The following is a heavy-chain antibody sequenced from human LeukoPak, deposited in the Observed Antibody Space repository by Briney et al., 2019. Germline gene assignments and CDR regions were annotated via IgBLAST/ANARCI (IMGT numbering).Heavy chain of an antibody. J-gene: IGHJ4*02. CDR2: ISGSGGST. CDR1: GFTFRSYS. CDR3: ARDVYFYGSGSYLDY. Sequence: GGSLRLSCAASGFTFRSYSMSWVRQAPGKGLEWVSAISGSGGSTYYADSVKGRFTISRDNSKNTLYLQMNSLRAEDTAVYYCARDVYFYGSGSYLDYWGQGTLVTVSS. D-gene: IGHD3-10*01. V-gene: IGHV3-23*01.